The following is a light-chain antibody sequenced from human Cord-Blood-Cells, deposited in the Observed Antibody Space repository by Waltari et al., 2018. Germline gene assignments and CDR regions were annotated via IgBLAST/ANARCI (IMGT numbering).Light chain of an antibody. V-gene: IGLV2-8*01. CDR2: EVS. J-gene: IGLJ3*02. Sequence: QSALTQPPSASGSPGQSVTISCTGNSSDVGGSNYVSWYQQHPGKAPKLMVYEVSKRPSGVPDLFSGSKSGNTAALTVSGLQAEDEADYYCSSYAGSNTWVFGGGTKLTVL. CDR1: SSDVGGSNY. CDR3: SSYAGSNTWV.